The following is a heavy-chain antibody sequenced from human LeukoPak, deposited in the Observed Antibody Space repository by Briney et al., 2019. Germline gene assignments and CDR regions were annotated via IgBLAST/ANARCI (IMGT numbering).Heavy chain of an antibody. J-gene: IGHJ6*03. CDR3: ARGVVVPAAMYYYYYYMDV. D-gene: IGHD2-2*01. Sequence: SETLSLTCTVSGGSISSYYWSWIRQPPGKGLEWIGYIYYSGSTNYNPSLKSRVTISVDTSKNQFSLKLSSVTAADTAVYYCARGVVVPAAMYYYYYYMDVWGKGTTVTISS. CDR2: IYYSGST. CDR1: GGSISSYY. V-gene: IGHV4-59*01.